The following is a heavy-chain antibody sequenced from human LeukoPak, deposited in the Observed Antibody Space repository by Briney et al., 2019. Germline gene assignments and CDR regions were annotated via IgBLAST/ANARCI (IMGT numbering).Heavy chain of an antibody. CDR3: ARVLWFGELYSDY. Sequence: SETLSLTCTVSGGSISSYYWSWIRQPPGKGLEWIGYIYYSGSTNYNPSLKSRVTISVDTSKNQFSLKLSSVTAADTAVYYCARVLWFGELYSDYWGQGTLVTVSS. D-gene: IGHD3-10*01. CDR2: IYYSGST. V-gene: IGHV4-59*01. CDR1: GGSISSYY. J-gene: IGHJ4*02.